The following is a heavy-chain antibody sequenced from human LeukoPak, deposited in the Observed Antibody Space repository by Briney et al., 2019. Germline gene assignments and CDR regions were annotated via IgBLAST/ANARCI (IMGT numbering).Heavy chain of an antibody. V-gene: IGHV3-48*03. J-gene: IGHJ4*02. CDR2: IDNTGGSI. D-gene: IGHD2/OR15-2a*01. Sequence: GGSLRLSCAASGFTFSSYQLNRVRQAPGQGLEWLSYIDNTGGSIHYADSVWGRFTISRDNAEHSLYLQMDSLRAEDTAVYYCVRDATLRPGHVYFDYWGQGILVTVSS. CDR3: VRDATLRPGHVYFDY. CDR1: GFTFSSYQ.